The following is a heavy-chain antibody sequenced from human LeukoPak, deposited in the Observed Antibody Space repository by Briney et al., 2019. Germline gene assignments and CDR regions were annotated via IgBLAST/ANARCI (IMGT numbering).Heavy chain of an antibody. CDR3: ATWGGSNYHASFPDS. J-gene: IGHJ5*01. CDR1: GFTFSTFA. CDR2: IFPSGGEI. Sequence: GGSLRLSCAASGFTFSTFAMIWVRQPPGKGLEWVSSIFPSGGEIHYADSVRGRFTISRDNAKNSLYLQVNSLRAEDTAVYYCATWGGSNYHASFPDSWGQGTLVTVSS. V-gene: IGHV3-21*01. D-gene: IGHD1-26*01.